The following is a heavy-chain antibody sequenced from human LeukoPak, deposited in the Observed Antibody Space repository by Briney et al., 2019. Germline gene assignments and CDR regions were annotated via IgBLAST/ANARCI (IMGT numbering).Heavy chain of an antibody. J-gene: IGHJ6*02. Sequence: GGSLRLSCAASGFTFSSYGMHWVRQAPGKGLEWVAVISYDGTNKYYADSVKGRFTISRDNSKNTLYLQMNSLRSEDTAVYYCATYLPSTAGDYYYGMDVWGQGTTVTVSS. D-gene: IGHD6-6*01. CDR2: ISYDGTNK. CDR1: GFTFSSYG. V-gene: IGHV3-30*03. CDR3: ATYLPSTAGDYYYGMDV.